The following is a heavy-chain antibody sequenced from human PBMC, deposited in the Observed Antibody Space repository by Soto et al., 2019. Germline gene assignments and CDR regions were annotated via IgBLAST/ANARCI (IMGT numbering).Heavy chain of an antibody. CDR2: ISGRGDNT. V-gene: IGHV3-23*01. J-gene: IGHJ4*02. D-gene: IGHD5-12*01. Sequence: GGSLRLSCAASGITFSNYAMTWVRQAPGEGLEWVSAISGRGDNTYYADSVKGRFSVSRDNSKNTLYLQMDSLRAEDTAVYYCAKDFFSGYDSNWGQGTLVTVSS. CDR1: GITFSNYA. CDR3: AKDFFSGYDSN.